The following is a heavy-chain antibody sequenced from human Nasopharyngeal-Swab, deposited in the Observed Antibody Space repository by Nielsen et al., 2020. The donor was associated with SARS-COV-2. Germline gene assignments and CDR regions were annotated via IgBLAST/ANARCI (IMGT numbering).Heavy chain of an antibody. CDR1: GFTFSSYD. CDR3: TRGSRTFDAFDI. Sequence: GESLKISCAASGFTFSSYDLSWVRQAPGRGLEWVSGLSANDGRTYYADSVKGRFTISRDNAKNTLYVQMNSLRAEDTAVYYCTRGSRTFDAFDIWGQGTMVTVSS. J-gene: IGHJ3*02. V-gene: IGHV3-23*01. CDR2: LSANDGRT. D-gene: IGHD1-14*01.